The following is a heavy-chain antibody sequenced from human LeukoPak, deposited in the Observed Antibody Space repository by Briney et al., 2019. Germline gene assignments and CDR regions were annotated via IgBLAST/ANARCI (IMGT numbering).Heavy chain of an antibody. J-gene: IGHJ6*02. CDR1: GYTFTGYY. V-gene: IGHV1-24*01. CDR3: AFSFSKSYSYYYAMDV. Sequence: GASVKVSCKASGYTFTGYYMHWVRQAPGKGLEWMGGFDPEHGETIYAQKFQGRVTMTEDRSTDTAYMELSSLRSEDTAVYYCAFSFSKSYSYYYAMDVWGQGTTVTVSS. D-gene: IGHD2-2*01. CDR2: FDPEHGET.